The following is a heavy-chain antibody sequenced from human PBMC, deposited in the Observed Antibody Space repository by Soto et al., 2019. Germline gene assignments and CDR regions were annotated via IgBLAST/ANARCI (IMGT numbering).Heavy chain of an antibody. CDR3: ARGRLISLYYFDY. J-gene: IGHJ4*02. CDR2: IGTAGDT. CDR1: GFTFSNYD. D-gene: IGHD2-15*01. V-gene: IGHV3-13*01. Sequence: EVQLVESGGGLVQPGGSLRLSCAASGFTFSNYDMHWVRQVTGKGLEWVSTIGTAGDTYYPGSVKGRFTISRENAKKSLYLQMNSLRAEDTAVYYCARGRLISLYYFDYWGQGTLVTVSS.